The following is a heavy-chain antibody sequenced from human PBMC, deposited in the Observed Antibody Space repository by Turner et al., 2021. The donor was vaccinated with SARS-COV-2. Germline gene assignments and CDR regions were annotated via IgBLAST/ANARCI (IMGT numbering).Heavy chain of an antibody. CDR2: ISSSSSTI. CDR3: ARDPSKIQLWLHYYFDY. V-gene: IGHV3-48*01. J-gene: IGHJ4*02. D-gene: IGHD5-18*01. CDR1: GSTFSSYS. Sequence: EVQLVEFGGGLVQPGGSLRLSCAASGSTFSSYSMNWVRQDPGKGLEWVAYISSSSSTIYYGDSVKGRFTITRDNAKNSLYLQMNSLRAEDTAVYYCARDPSKIQLWLHYYFDYWGQGTLVTVSS.